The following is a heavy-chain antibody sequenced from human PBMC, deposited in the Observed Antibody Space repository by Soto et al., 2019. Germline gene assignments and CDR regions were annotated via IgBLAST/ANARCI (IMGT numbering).Heavy chain of an antibody. CDR3: ARTSPWLDNWFDP. J-gene: IGHJ5*02. D-gene: IGHD6-19*01. CDR2: INAGNGNT. Sequence: ASVKISCEASGYTFTSYAMHWVRQAPGQRLEWMGWINAGNGNTKYSQKFQGRVTITRDTSASTAYMELSSLRSEDTAVYYCARTSPWLDNWFDPWGQGTLVTVSS. CDR1: GYTFTSYA. V-gene: IGHV1-3*01.